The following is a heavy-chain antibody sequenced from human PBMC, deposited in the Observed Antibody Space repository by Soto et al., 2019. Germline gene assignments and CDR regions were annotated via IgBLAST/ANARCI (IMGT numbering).Heavy chain of an antibody. D-gene: IGHD5-18*01. CDR2: IKFDGSTT. CDR1: GFTFSTYW. V-gene: IGHV3-74*01. CDR3: AIGIRPHYCMDF. J-gene: IGHJ6*02. Sequence: PGGSLRLSCVASGFTFSTYWMHWVRQAPRKGLVWVSRIKFDGSTTSYADSVKGRFTISRDNAKNTVYLQMNSLGGEDTGVYYCAIGIRPHYCMDFRGPGIMVTLFS.